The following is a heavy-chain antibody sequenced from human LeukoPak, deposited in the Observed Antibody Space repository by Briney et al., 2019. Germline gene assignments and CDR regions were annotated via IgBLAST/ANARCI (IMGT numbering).Heavy chain of an antibody. V-gene: IGHV3-48*04. CDR2: ISSSSRTI. CDR3: AREGAATLYYFDY. D-gene: IGHD1-26*01. Sequence: GGSLRLSCAASGFTFSRYSMNWVRQAPGKGLEWVSYISSSSRTIHYADSVKGRFTISRDNAKNSLYLQMNSLRAEDTALYYCAREGAATLYYFDYWGQGTLVTVSS. J-gene: IGHJ4*02. CDR1: GFTFSRYS.